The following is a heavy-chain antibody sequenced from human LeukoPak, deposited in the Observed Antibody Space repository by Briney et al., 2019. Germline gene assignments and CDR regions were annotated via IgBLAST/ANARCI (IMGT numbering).Heavy chain of an antibody. CDR2: IKQDGSEK. J-gene: IGHJ6*04. V-gene: IGHV3-7*03. Sequence: GGSLRLSCAASGFTFSSYWMSWVRKAPGKGLEWVAKIKQDGSEKYYVDSVKGRFTISRDNAKNSLYLQMNSLRAEDTAVYYCARDGTMVRGVYYGMDVWGKGTTVTVSS. D-gene: IGHD3-10*01. CDR1: GFTFSSYW. CDR3: ARDGTMVRGVYYGMDV.